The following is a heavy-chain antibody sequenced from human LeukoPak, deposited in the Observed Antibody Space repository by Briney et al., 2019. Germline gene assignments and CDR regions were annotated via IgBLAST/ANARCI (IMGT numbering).Heavy chain of an antibody. V-gene: IGHV5-51*01. Sequence: GESLKISCKGSGYSFTRYWIGWVRQMPGKGLESMGIIFPGDSGTRYSPPFQGQVTISADKSITTAYLQWSSLKASDTAMYYCARRWEGTFDIWGQGTMVTVSS. J-gene: IGHJ3*02. D-gene: IGHD1-26*01. CDR1: GYSFTRYW. CDR2: IFPGDSGT. CDR3: ARRWEGTFDI.